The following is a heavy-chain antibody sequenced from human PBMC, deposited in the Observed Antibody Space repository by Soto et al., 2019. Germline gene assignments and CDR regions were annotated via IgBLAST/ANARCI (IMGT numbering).Heavy chain of an antibody. Sequence: SETLSLTCAVYGGSFSGYYWSWIRQPPGKGLEWIGEINHSGSTNYNPSLKSRVTISVDTSKNQFSLKLSSVTAADTAVYYCAAVAGFPRDYWGQGTLVTVSS. CDR2: INHSGST. CDR1: GGSFSGYY. D-gene: IGHD6-19*01. V-gene: IGHV4-34*01. J-gene: IGHJ4*02. CDR3: AAVAGFPRDY.